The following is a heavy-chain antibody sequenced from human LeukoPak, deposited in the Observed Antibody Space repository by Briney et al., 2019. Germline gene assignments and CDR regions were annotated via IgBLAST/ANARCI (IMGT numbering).Heavy chain of an antibody. CDR2: IRYDGSNK. CDR3: AKGWGSGSSYYYYYGMDV. CDR1: GFTFSSYG. V-gene: IGHV3-30*02. J-gene: IGHJ6*02. D-gene: IGHD3-10*01. Sequence: GGSLRLSCAASGFTFSSYGMHWVRQAPGKGLEWVAFIRYDGSNKYYADSVKGRFTISRDNSKNTLYLQMNSLRAEDTAVYYCAKGWGSGSSYYYYYGMDVWGQGTTVTVSS.